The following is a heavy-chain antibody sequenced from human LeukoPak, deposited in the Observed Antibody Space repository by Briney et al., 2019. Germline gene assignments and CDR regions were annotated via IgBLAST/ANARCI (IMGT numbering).Heavy chain of an antibody. D-gene: IGHD4-23*01. J-gene: IGHJ3*02. CDR3: ARERNDDYGGNSDAFDI. Sequence: TSQTLSLTCTVSGGSISSGSYYWSWIRQPAGKGLEWIGRIYTSGSTNYNPSLKCRVTISVDTSKNQLSLKLSSVTAADTAVYYCARERNDDYGGNSDAFDIWGQGTMVTVSS. V-gene: IGHV4-61*02. CDR2: IYTSGST. CDR1: GGSISSGSYY.